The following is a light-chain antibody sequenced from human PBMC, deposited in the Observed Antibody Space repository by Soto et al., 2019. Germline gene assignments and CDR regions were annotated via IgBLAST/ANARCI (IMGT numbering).Light chain of an antibody. CDR3: HHYNDGPLAFT. CDR2: GAS. CDR1: QSLSRN. Sequence: EILMTQSPATLSVSPGERATLSCRASQSLSRNLAWYQQKPGQAPRLLIYGASTRASGIPARFSGVGSGTAFTLTISILQSEAFALYYCHHYNDGPLAFTFGPGTKVDL. J-gene: IGKJ3*01. V-gene: IGKV3-15*01.